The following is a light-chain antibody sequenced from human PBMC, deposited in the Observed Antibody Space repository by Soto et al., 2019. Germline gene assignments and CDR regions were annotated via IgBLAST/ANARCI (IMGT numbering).Light chain of an antibody. J-gene: IGKJ4*01. V-gene: IGKV3-11*01. CDR3: QQRSNWPLT. Sequence: EIVLTQSPATLSLSPGERATLSCRASQSVSSSLAWYQQKPGQAPRLLIYDASNRATGIPARFSGSGSGTDFTLTITSLEHEDFEVYYCQQRSNWPLTFGGGTKVEIK. CDR1: QSVSSS. CDR2: DAS.